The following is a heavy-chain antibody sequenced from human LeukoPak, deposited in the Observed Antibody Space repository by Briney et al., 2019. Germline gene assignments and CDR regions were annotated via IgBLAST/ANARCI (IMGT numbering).Heavy chain of an antibody. V-gene: IGHV3-74*01. CDR1: GFTFSDFW. Sequence: GGSLRLSCAVSGFTFSDFWMQWVRQVPGKGLVWVSRINGDGSTTDYADSVKGRFTISRDNAKNTLYLQMNSLRAEDTAVYYCAREGQGYGGKDYWGQGTRVTVSS. CDR2: INGDGSTT. J-gene: IGHJ4*02. CDR3: AREGQGYGGKDY. D-gene: IGHD4-23*01.